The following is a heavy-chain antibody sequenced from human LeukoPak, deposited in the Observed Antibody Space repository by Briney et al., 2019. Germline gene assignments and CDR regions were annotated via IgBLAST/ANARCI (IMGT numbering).Heavy chain of an antibody. CDR1: GFTFSSYE. D-gene: IGHD3-3*01. Sequence: GGSLRLSCAASGFTFSSYEMNWVRQAPGKGLEWVSYISSSGSTKYYADSVKGRFTISRDNSKNTLYLQMNSLRAEDTAVYYCARASNPYDFWSGYHGMDVWGQGTTVTVSS. CDR3: ARASNPYDFWSGYHGMDV. V-gene: IGHV3-48*03. CDR2: ISSSGSTK. J-gene: IGHJ6*02.